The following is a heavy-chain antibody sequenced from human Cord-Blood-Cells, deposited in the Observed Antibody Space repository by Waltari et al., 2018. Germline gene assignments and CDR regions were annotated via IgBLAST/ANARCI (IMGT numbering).Heavy chain of an antibody. CDR1: GYAISSGYY. D-gene: IGHD2-15*01. CDR2: IYHSGRT. Sequence: QVQLQESGPGLVKPSETLSLTCTVSGYAISSGYYWGWIRQPPGKGLAWIGSIYHSGRTYYNPALKSRVTISVDKSKKQFSLKLSSVTAADTAVYYCARLGSSYYYYYGMDVWGQGTTVTVSS. J-gene: IGHJ6*02. V-gene: IGHV4-38-2*02. CDR3: ARLGSSYYYYYGMDV.